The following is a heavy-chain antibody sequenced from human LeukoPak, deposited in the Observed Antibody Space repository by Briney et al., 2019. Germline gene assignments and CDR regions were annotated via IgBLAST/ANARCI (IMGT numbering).Heavy chain of an antibody. J-gene: IGHJ4*02. CDR3: AKGGGVVPAAPPDY. D-gene: IGHD2-2*01. V-gene: IGHV3-33*06. CDR2: IWYDGSNK. CDR1: GFTFSSYA. Sequence: GGSLRLSCAASGFTFSSYAMSWVRQAPGKGLEWVAVIWYDGSNKYYADSVKGRFTISRDNSKNTLYLQMNSLRAEDTAVYYCAKGGGVVPAAPPDYWGQGTLVTVSS.